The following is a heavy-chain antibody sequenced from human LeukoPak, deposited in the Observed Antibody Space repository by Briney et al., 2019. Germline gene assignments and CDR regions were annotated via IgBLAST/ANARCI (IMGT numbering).Heavy chain of an antibody. Sequence: GGSLRLSCAASGFTFSTYSMNWVRQAPGKGLEYVSSSATSSDYIYYAGSLKGRFTISRDNAKNSLYLHMNSLRPDDTAVYYCARARSITILRGVAISDGFDIWGQGTKVTVS. D-gene: IGHD3-10*01. CDR3: ARARSITILRGVAISDGFDI. J-gene: IGHJ3*02. CDR2: SATSSDYI. V-gene: IGHV3-21*06. CDR1: GFTFSTYS.